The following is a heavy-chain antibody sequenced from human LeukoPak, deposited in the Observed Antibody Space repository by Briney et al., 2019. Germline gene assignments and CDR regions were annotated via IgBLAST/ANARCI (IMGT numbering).Heavy chain of an antibody. CDR1: GLTFNNYA. D-gene: IGHD2-2*01. CDR2: ISGRGASK. J-gene: IGHJ4*02. Sequence: GGSLRLSCAVSGLTFNNYAMSWVRQAPGKGLEWVSGISGRGASKYYADSVKGRFAISRDNSKNTLYLQMNSLRAEDTAVYYCAKGVVVAPDVTPFDYWGQGTLVTVSS. V-gene: IGHV3-23*01. CDR3: AKGVVVAPDVTPFDY.